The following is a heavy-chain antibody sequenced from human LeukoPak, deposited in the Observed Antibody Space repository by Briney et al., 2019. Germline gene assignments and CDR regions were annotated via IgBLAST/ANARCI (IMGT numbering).Heavy chain of an antibody. CDR1: GYTFTSYD. Sequence: ASVKVSCKASGYTFTSYDINWVRQATGQGLEWMGWMNPNRGNTGYAQKFQGRVTMTRNTSISTAYMELSSLRSEDTAVYYCARALYSYGLIDPWGQGTLVTVSS. CDR2: MNPNRGNT. D-gene: IGHD5-18*01. J-gene: IGHJ5*02. V-gene: IGHV1-8*01. CDR3: ARALYSYGLIDP.